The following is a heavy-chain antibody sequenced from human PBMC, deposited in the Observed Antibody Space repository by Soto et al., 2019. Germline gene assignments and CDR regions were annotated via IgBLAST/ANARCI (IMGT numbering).Heavy chain of an antibody. CDR2: ISAYNGNT. V-gene: IGHV1-18*01. J-gene: IGHJ4*02. Sequence: QVQLVQSGAEVKKPGASVKVSCKASGYTFTNFGISWVRQAPGQGLEWMGWISAYNGNTNYAQKSQGRVTMTTDTSTSRAYMEVRSLRFDHTAVYYCARGAPPLDYWRQGTLVTVSS. CDR1: GYTFTNFG. CDR3: ARGAPPLDY.